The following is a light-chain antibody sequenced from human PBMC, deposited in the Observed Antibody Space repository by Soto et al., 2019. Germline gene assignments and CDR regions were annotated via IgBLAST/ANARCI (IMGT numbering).Light chain of an antibody. CDR2: AAS. CDR3: QQSYSTPQT. CDR1: QSISSY. J-gene: IGKJ1*01. V-gene: IGKV1-39*01. Sequence: IQMTQSPSSLSASVGDRVTITCRASQSISSYLNWYQQKPGKAPKLLIYAASSLQSGVPSRFSGSGSGTDFTLTISSLQPEDFATYYCQQSYSTPQTFGQGTKADI.